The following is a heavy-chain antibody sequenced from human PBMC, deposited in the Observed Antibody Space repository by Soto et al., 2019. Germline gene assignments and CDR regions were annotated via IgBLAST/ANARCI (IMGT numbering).Heavy chain of an antibody. V-gene: IGHV2-5*02. D-gene: IGHD2-21*02. Sequence: QITLKESGPTLVKPTQTLTLTRTFSGFSLNTNGVGVGWIRQPPGKALEWLALIYWDDDDYYSPSLKSRLTITKDTSKNQVVLAMTNMDPVDTATYYCAHRRGVTFDYWGQGTLVTVSS. J-gene: IGHJ4*02. CDR1: GFSLNTNGVG. CDR3: AHRRGVTFDY. CDR2: IYWDDDD.